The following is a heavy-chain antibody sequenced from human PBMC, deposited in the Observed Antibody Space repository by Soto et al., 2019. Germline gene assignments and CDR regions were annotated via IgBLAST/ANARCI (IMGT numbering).Heavy chain of an antibody. Sequence: PXGSLRLACSASGFTFSRDGMSWVRQAPGKGLEWVSLITDNGGSTYYADSVKGRFTISRDNTKNTLFLQMNSLRAEDTAVYYCAKERATTTAFDYWGQGALVTVSS. CDR1: GFTFSRDG. D-gene: IGHD4-17*01. J-gene: IGHJ4*02. CDR2: ITDNGGST. CDR3: AKERATTTAFDY. V-gene: IGHV3-23*01.